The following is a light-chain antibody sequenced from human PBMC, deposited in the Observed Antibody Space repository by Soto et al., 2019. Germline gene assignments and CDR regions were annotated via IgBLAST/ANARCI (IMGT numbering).Light chain of an antibody. V-gene: IGKV1-39*01. J-gene: IGKJ1*01. CDR1: QSLSNY. Sequence: DIQMPQSPSSLSASVGDRLTVTCRASQSLSNYLNWYQQRPGKAPKLLIYAASSLQSGVPSKFSGSGSGTDLNFTISSLQPEDFATYYCQKSYSIPWTCGQGTKVDIK. CDR3: QKSYSIPWT. CDR2: AAS.